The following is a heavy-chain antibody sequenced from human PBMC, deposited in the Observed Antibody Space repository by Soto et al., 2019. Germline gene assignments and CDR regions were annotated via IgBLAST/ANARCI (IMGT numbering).Heavy chain of an antibody. J-gene: IGHJ4*02. CDR1: GGTVSSYA. V-gene: IGHV1-69*01. D-gene: IGHD3-22*01. CDR2: FIPIFVSA. CDR3: ARDLSSDSTGFRGYDL. Sequence: QVHLVQSGAEVKKPGSSVKFSCKASGGTVSSYAITWVRQAPGKGLEWMGVFIPIFVSAHYAQKFQGRVTITADESTSTAYMELSGLRSEDTAIYYCARDLSSDSTGFRGYDLWGQGTLVTVSS.